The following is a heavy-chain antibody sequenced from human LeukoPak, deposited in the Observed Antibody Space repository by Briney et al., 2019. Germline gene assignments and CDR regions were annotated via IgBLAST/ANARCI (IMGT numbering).Heavy chain of an antibody. CDR1: GYTFTSYD. J-gene: IGHJ3*02. D-gene: IGHD3-3*01. CDR2: IIPIFGTA. CDR3: ARGPITIFGVVIVGVGAFDI. Sequence: GASVKVSCKASGYTFTSYDISWVRQAPGQGLEWMGGIIPIFGTANYAQKFQGRVTITTDESTSTAYMELSSLRSEDTAVYYCARGPITIFGVVIVGVGAFDIWGQGTMVTVSS. V-gene: IGHV1-69*05.